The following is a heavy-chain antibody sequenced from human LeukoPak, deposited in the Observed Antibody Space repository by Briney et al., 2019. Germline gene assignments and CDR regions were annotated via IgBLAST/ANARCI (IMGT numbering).Heavy chain of an antibody. V-gene: IGHV4-34*01. J-gene: IGHJ3*02. D-gene: IGHD1-26*01. CDR1: GGSFSGYY. CDR2: INHSGST. Sequence: SETLSLTCAVYGGSFSGYYWSWIRQPPGKGLEWIGEINHSGSTYYNPSLKSRVTISVDTSKNQFSLKLSSVTAADTAVYYCARTLPSIVGARGAAFDIWGQGTMVTVSS. CDR3: ARTLPSIVGARGAAFDI.